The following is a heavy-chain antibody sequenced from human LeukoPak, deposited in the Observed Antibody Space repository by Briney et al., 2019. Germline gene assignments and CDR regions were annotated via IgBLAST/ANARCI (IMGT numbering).Heavy chain of an antibody. CDR3: ARGGETYYYGSGSYYTYDY. J-gene: IGHJ4*02. D-gene: IGHD3-10*01. CDR1: GYTFTGYY. V-gene: IGHV1-2*02. CDR2: INPNSGGT. Sequence: ASVKVSCKASGYTFTGYYMHWVRQAHGQGLEWMGWINPNSGGTNYAQKFQGRVTMTRDTSISTAYMEPSRLRSDDTAVYYCARGGETYYYGSGSYYTYDYWGQGTLVTVSS.